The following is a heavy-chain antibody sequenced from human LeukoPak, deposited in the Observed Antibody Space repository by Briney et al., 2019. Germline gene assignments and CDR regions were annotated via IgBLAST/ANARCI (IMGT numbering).Heavy chain of an antibody. J-gene: IGHJ4*02. Sequence: SVKVSCKASGGTFSSYAISWVRQAPGQGLEWMGRIIPIFGTANYAQKFQGRVTITTDESTSTAYMELSSLRSEDTAVYYCERDSGHPSSFDYWGQGTLVTVSS. CDR2: IIPIFGTA. D-gene: IGHD5-12*01. CDR3: ERDSGHPSSFDY. V-gene: IGHV1-69*05. CDR1: GGTFSSYA.